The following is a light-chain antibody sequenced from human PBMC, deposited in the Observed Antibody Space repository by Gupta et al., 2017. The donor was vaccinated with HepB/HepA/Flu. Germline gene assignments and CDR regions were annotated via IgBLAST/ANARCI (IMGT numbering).Light chain of an antibody. Sequence: DIVMTQSPDSLAVSLGERATINCKSSQSVLYSPNNKNYLAWYQQKPGQPPKLLIYWASTRESGVPDRFSGSGSGIDFTLSISSLQAEDVAVYYCQKYYNHRPTFGQGTKLEIK. V-gene: IGKV4-1*01. CDR3: QKYYNHRPT. J-gene: IGKJ2*01. CDR1: QSVLYSPNNKNY. CDR2: WAS.